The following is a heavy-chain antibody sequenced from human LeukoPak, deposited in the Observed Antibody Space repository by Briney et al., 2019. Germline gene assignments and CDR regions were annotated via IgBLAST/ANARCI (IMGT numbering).Heavy chain of an antibody. Sequence: RTSETLSLTCTVSDYSISSGYYWGWIRQPPGKGLEWIGSIYHSGNTYYNPSLKSRVTISVDTSKNHFSLKLSSVTAADTAVYYCARGGYCGGDCYFYYWGQGTLVTVSS. J-gene: IGHJ4*02. CDR3: ARGGYCGGDCYFYY. CDR2: IYHSGNT. V-gene: IGHV4-38-2*02. CDR1: DYSISSGYY. D-gene: IGHD2-21*02.